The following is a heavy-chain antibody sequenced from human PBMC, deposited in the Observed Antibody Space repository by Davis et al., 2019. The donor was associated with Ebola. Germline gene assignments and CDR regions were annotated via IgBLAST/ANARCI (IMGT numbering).Heavy chain of an antibody. CDR3: ARDKSFYYYMDV. CDR1: GFTFSSYA. J-gene: IGHJ6*03. CDR2: IWYDGNYK. Sequence: GGSLRLSCAASGFTFSSYAMSWVRQAPGKGLEWVTVIWYDGNYKYYSDSVKGRFTISRDNSKNTLYLQMNSLRAEDTAVYYCARDKSFYYYMDVWGKGTTVTVSS. V-gene: IGHV3-33*08.